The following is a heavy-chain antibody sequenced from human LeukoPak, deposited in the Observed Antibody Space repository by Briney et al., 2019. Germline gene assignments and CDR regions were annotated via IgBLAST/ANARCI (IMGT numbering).Heavy chain of an antibody. D-gene: IGHD3-10*01. CDR1: GGSISSGGYY. CDR3: ARGGITMVRGVPFDY. CDR2: IYYSGST. V-gene: IGHV4-31*03. Sequence: SETLSLTCTVSGGSISSGGYYWSWIRQHPGKGLEWIGYIYYSGSTYYNPSLKSRVTISVDTSKNQFSLKLSSVTAADTAVYYCARGGITMVRGVPFDYWGQGTLVTVSS. J-gene: IGHJ4*02.